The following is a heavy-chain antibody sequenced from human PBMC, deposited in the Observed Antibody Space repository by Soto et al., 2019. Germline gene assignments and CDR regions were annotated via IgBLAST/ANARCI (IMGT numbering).Heavy chain of an antibody. CDR1: GFTFSSYA. V-gene: IGHV3-23*01. CDR3: ARARRGAPYYYTMDL. Sequence: PGGSLRLSCIASGFTFSSYAMTRVRQAPGKGLEWVSDISGSGGITYYADSVKGRFTISRDNSKNTLNLQMNSLRADDTAVYYCARARRGAPYYYTMDLWGQGTTVTVSS. J-gene: IGHJ6*02. D-gene: IGHD3-10*01. CDR2: ISGSGGIT.